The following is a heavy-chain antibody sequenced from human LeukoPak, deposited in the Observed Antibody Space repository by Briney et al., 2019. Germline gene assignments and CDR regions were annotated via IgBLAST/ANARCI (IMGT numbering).Heavy chain of an antibody. V-gene: IGHV3-11*05. Sequence: GGSLRLSCAASGFTFSDYYMSWIRQAPGKGLEWVSYISSSSSYTNYADSVKGRFTISRDDSKNTLYLEMNSLRAEDTAVYYCAKDQTSSGWYFDYWGQGTLVTVSS. CDR3: AKDQTSSGWYFDY. CDR1: GFTFSDYY. D-gene: IGHD6-19*01. J-gene: IGHJ4*02. CDR2: ISSSSSYT.